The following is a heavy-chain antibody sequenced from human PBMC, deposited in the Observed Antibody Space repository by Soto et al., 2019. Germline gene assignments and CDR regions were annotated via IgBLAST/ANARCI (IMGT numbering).Heavy chain of an antibody. CDR3: AKAGAYCSSTSCYAFDI. CDR2: ISWNSGSI. D-gene: IGHD2-2*01. J-gene: IGHJ3*02. Sequence: GGSLRLSCAASGFTFDDYAMHWVRQAPGKGLEWVSGISWNSGSIGYADSVKGRFTISRDNAKNSLCLQMNSLRAEDTALYYCAKAGAYCSSTSCYAFDIWGQGTMVTVSS. V-gene: IGHV3-9*01. CDR1: GFTFDDYA.